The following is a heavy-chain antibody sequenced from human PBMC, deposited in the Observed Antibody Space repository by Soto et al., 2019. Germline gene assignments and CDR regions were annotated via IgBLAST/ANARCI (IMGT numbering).Heavy chain of an antibody. CDR1: GFTFSSYG. D-gene: IGHD6-19*01. Sequence: QVQLVESGGGVVQPGRSLRLSCAASGFTFSSYGMHWVRQAPGKGLEWVAVIWDDGSNKYYAESVKGRFTISRDNSKNTLYLQMNSLRAEDTAVYYCATDRSSSGWYDLDYWGKGTLVTVSS. CDR3: ATDRSSSGWYDLDY. J-gene: IGHJ4*02. CDR2: IWDDGSNK. V-gene: IGHV3-33*01.